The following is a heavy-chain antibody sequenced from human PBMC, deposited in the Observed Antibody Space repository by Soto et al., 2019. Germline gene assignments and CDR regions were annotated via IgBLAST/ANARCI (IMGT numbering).Heavy chain of an antibody. CDR3: ARQLGGSRNY. J-gene: IGHJ4*02. CDR2: IDPSDSYT. CDR1: GYSFTSYW. Sequence: PGESLKISCKGSGYSFTSYWISWVRQMPGNGLEWMGRIDPSDSYTNYSPSFQGHVTISADKSISTAYLQWNSLQASDTAIYYCARQLGGSRNYWGQGTLVTVSS. V-gene: IGHV5-10-1*01. D-gene: IGHD3-10*01.